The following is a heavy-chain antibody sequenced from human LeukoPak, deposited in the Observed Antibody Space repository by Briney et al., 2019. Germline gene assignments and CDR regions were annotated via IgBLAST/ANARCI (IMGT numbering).Heavy chain of an antibody. J-gene: IGHJ3*02. CDR2: ISYDGSNK. CDR3: ARALPAAADAFDI. V-gene: IGHV3-30*04. D-gene: IGHD2-2*01. CDR1: GFTFSSYA. Sequence: GGSLRLSCAASGFTFSSYAMHWVRQAPGKGLEWVAVISYDGSNKYYADSVKGRFTISRDNSKNTLYLQMNSLRAEDTAVYYCARALPAAADAFDIWGQGTMVTVSS.